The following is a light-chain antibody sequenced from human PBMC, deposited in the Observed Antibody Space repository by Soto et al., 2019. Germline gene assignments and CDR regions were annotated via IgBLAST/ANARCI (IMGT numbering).Light chain of an antibody. Sequence: EIVLTHSPATLSLSQGDRATLSCRASHSVGSLLAWYQQKPGQAPRLLMYFASNRATGIPPRFSGSGSGTDFTLTIDSLEPEDFAVYYCQQRSALPWTFGQGTKVDIK. CDR2: FAS. CDR1: HSVGSL. J-gene: IGKJ1*01. CDR3: QQRSALPWT. V-gene: IGKV3-11*01.